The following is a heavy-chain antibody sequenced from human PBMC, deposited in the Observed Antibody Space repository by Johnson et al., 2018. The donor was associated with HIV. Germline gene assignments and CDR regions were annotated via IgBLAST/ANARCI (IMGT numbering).Heavy chain of an antibody. V-gene: IGHV3-30*18. J-gene: IGHJ3*02. CDR2: ISYDGDNK. D-gene: IGHD2-21*01. Sequence: QVQLVESGGGVVQPGKSLRLSCAPSGFIFSNYDMDWVRQAPGKGLEWVVSISYDGDNKNYADSVKGRFTISRDNSKNTLSLQMNNLRTEDTGVYYCAKAYCPGCDGCDIWDQGTMVTVSS. CDR1: GFIFSNYD. CDR3: AKAYCPGCDGCDI.